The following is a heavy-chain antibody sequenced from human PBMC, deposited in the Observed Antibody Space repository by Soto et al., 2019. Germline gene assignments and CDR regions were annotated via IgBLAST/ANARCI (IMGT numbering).Heavy chain of an antibody. CDR2: IYYSGST. V-gene: IGHV4-39*01. CDR1: GGSISSSSYY. CDR3: ASPPPGSRATTPYYFDS. J-gene: IGHJ4*02. Sequence: SETLSLTCTVSGGSISSSSYYWGWIRQPPGKGLEWIGSIYYSGSTYYNPSLKSRVTMSVDTSKNQFSLKLSSVTAADTAIYYCASPPPGSRATTPYYFDSWGQGTLVTVSS. D-gene: IGHD2-15*01.